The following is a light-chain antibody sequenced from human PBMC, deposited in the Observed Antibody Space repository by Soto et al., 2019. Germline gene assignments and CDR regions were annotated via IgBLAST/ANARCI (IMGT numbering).Light chain of an antibody. Sequence: QSVLAQPASVSGSPGQSISISCTGTSSDIGAYNYVSWYQQHPGKAPKLMISDVSKRPSGVSNRFSGSKSGNTASLTISGLQAEDEADYYYSSFTTSTTVVFGGGTKLTVL. CDR1: SSDIGAYNY. J-gene: IGLJ2*01. CDR3: SSFTTSTTVV. V-gene: IGLV2-14*01. CDR2: DVS.